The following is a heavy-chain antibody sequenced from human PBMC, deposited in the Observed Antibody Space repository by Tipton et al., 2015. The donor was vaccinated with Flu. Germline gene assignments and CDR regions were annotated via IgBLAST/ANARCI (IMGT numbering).Heavy chain of an antibody. J-gene: IGHJ4*02. V-gene: IGHV4-39*07. CDR2: IYYSGST. CDR3: ARGPGGYSSGWYFVDY. Sequence: TLSLTCTVSGGAISSSSYYWGWIRQPPGKGLEWIGSIYYSGSTYYNPSLKSRVTISVDTSKNQFSLKLSSVTAADTAVYYCARGPGGYSSGWYFVDYWGQGTRVTVSS. CDR1: GGAISSSSYY. D-gene: IGHD6-19*01.